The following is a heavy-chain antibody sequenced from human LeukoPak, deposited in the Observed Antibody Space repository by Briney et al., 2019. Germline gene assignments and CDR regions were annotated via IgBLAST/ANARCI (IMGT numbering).Heavy chain of an antibody. V-gene: IGHV1-69*05. D-gene: IGHD2-2*01. Sequence: SVKVSCKASGGTFSSYAISWVRQAPGQGLEWMGGIIPIFGTANYAQKFQGRVTITTDEFTSTAYMELSSLRSEDTAVYYCARGAAAIFTNDAFDIWGQGTMVTVSS. CDR1: GGTFSSYA. J-gene: IGHJ3*02. CDR3: ARGAAAIFTNDAFDI. CDR2: IIPIFGTA.